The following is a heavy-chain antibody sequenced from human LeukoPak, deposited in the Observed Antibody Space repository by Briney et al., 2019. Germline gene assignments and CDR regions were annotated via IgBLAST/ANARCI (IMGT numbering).Heavy chain of an antibody. CDR2: IRRGGNTI. J-gene: IGHJ6*03. CDR3: ARELTVAGHYMDV. Sequence: PGGSLRLSCAASGFTFSDYYMSWIRQAPGKGLEWVSYIRRGGNTIYYADSVKGRFIISRDNAKNSLYLQMNSLRAEDTAVYYCARELTVAGHYMDVWGKGTTVTVSS. CDR1: GFTFSDYY. V-gene: IGHV3-11*01. D-gene: IGHD6-19*01.